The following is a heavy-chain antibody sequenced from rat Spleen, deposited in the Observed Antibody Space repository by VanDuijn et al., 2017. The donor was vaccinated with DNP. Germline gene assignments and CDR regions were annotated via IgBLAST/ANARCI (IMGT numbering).Heavy chain of an antibody. CDR1: GFTFSDYY. CDR3: ARWSNFFDY. Sequence: EVQLVESGGGLVQPGRSLKLSCAASGFTFSDYYMAWVRQAPKKGLEWVTSISYEGSGTYYRDSVKGRFTISRDDAKSTLYLQMDSLRSEDTATYYCARWSNFFDYWGQGVMVTVSS. J-gene: IGHJ2*01. CDR2: ISYEGSGT. V-gene: IGHV5-22*01.